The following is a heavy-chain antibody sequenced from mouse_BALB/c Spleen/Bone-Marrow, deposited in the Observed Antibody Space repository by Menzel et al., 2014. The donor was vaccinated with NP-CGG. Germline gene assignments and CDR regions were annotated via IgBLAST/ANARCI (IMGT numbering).Heavy chain of an antibody. CDR1: GYTFINYW. Sequence: EVQLQQSGTVLARPGASVKMSCKASGYTFINYWMHWVKQRPGQGLEWIGAIYPGNSDTSYNQKFKAKAKLTAVTSTSTAYMELSSLTNEDSAVYYCTCFYYDYDGLGWFAYWGQGTQVTVSA. J-gene: IGHJ3*01. CDR2: IYPGNSDT. V-gene: IGHV1-5*01. CDR3: TCFYYDYDGLGWFAY. D-gene: IGHD2-4*01.